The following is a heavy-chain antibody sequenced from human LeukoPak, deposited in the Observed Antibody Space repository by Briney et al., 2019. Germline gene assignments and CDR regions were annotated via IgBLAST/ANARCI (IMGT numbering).Heavy chain of an antibody. Sequence: PGGSLRLSCAASGFIFSGSAMHWVRQASGKGLEWVGRIRSKANSYATAYAASVKGRFTISRDDSKNTAYLQMNRLKTEDTAVYYCTWRGCSSATCEYFFDHWGQGTLVTVSS. V-gene: IGHV3-73*01. CDR3: TWRGCSSATCEYFFDH. CDR1: GFIFSGSA. CDR2: IRSKANSYAT. J-gene: IGHJ4*02. D-gene: IGHD2-2*01.